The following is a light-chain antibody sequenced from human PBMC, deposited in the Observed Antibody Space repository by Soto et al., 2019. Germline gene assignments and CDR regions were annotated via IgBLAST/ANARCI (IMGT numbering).Light chain of an antibody. CDR3: QQSYDTPPT. CDR2: GVF. V-gene: IGKV1-39*01. CDR1: QSVNTK. J-gene: IGKJ2*01. Sequence: DIQMTQSPSSLSASVGDRVTITCRPSQSVNTKLHWYQQKPGKAPNLLIYGVFNLQSGVPSRFSGGGSGTDFTLTISSLQPEDFAIYYCQQSYDTPPTFGQGTKVEMK.